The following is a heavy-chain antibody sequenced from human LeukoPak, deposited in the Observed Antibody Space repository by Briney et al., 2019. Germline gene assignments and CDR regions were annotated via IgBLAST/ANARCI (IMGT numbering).Heavy chain of an antibody. J-gene: IGHJ5*02. Sequence: SETLSLTCSVSGGSIDTTYWSWIRQPPGKGLEWIGNIYYSGSTNYNPSLKSRVTISVDTSKNQFSLKLSSVTAADTAVYFCARGTAVAGTWGQGTLVTVSS. CDR3: ARGTAVAGT. D-gene: IGHD6-19*01. V-gene: IGHV4-59*01. CDR2: IYYSGST. CDR1: GGSIDTTY.